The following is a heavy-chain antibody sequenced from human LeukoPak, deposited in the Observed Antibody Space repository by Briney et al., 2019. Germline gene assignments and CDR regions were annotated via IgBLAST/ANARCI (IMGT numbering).Heavy chain of an antibody. CDR1: GGSFSGYY. D-gene: IGHD5-18*01. CDR3: ARAIKSKFQYSYGYQN. CDR2: INHSGST. J-gene: IGHJ4*02. Sequence: KPSETLSLTCAVYGGSFSGYYWSWIRQPPGKGLEWIGEINHSGSTNYNPSLKSRVTISVDTSKNQFSLKLSSVTAADTAVYYCARAIKSKFQYSYGYQNWGQGTLVTVSS. V-gene: IGHV4-34*01.